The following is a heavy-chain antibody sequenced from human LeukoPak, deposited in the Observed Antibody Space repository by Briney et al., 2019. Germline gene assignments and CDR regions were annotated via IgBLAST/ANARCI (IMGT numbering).Heavy chain of an antibody. CDR1: GGSISSHY. CDR3: ARGSYGGLN. CDR2: IYYSGIT. Sequence: KTSETLSLTCTVSGGSISSHYWSWIRQPPGKGLEWIGYIYYSGITNYNPCLKTRVTMSVDTSKNQFSLKLSSVTAADTAVYYCARGSYGGLNSGEGTLVTVSS. V-gene: IGHV4-59*11. D-gene: IGHD4-23*01. J-gene: IGHJ4*02.